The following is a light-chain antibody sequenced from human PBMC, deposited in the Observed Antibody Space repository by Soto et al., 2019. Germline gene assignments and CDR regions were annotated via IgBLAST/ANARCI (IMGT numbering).Light chain of an antibody. CDR3: SSYTSTSIPYV. CDR2: EVS. Sequence: QSVLTQPASVSGSPGQSITISCTGTSSDVGGYYYVSWYQHHPGKAPKLMIYEVSYRPSGVSNRFSGSKSGNTASLTISGLQAEDEADYYCSSYTSTSIPYVLGTGTKV. J-gene: IGLJ1*01. V-gene: IGLV2-14*01. CDR1: SSDVGGYYY.